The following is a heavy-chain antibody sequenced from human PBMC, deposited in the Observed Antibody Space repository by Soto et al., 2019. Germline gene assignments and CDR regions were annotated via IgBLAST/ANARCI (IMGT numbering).Heavy chain of an antibody. CDR1: GYTFTSYG. CDR2: ISAYNGNT. V-gene: IGHV1-18*01. J-gene: IGHJ4*02. Sequence: GASVKVSCKASGYTFTSYGISWVRQAPGQGLEWMGWISAYNGNTNYAQKLQGRVTMTTDTSTSTAYMELRSLRSDDTAVYYCARDLPDCSGGSCYLFDYWGQGTLVTVSS. CDR3: ARDLPDCSGGSCYLFDY. D-gene: IGHD2-15*01.